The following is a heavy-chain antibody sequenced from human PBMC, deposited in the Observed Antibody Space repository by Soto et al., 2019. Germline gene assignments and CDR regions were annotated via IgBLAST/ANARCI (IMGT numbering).Heavy chain of an antibody. J-gene: IGHJ6*02. Sequence: GASVKVSCKASGGTFSSYAISWVRQAPGQGLEWMGGIIPIFGTANYAQKFQGRVTITADESTSTAYMELSSLRSEDTAVYYCAASPEYGMDVWGQGTTVTVSS. D-gene: IGHD2-2*01. V-gene: IGHV1-69*13. CDR1: GGTFSSYA. CDR2: IIPIFGTA. CDR3: AASPEYGMDV.